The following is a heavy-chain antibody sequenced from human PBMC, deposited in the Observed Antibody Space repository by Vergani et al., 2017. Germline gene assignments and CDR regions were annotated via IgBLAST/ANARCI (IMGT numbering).Heavy chain of an antibody. J-gene: IGHJ5*02. Sequence: EVQLLESGGGLVKPGGSLRLSCAASGFTFSSYAMSWVRQAPGKGLEWVSAISGSGGSTYYADSVKGRFTISRDNSKNTLYLQMNSLRAEDTAVYYCAKLADYYGSGSYRNWFDPWGQGTLVTVSS. D-gene: IGHD3-10*01. CDR3: AKLADYYGSGSYRNWFDP. V-gene: IGHV3-23*01. CDR1: GFTFSSYA. CDR2: ISGSGGST.